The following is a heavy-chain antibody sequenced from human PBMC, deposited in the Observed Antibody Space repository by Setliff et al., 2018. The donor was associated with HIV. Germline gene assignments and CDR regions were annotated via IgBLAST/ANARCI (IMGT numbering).Heavy chain of an antibody. CDR3: ARESYNYGYND. J-gene: IGHJ4*02. Sequence: PGGSLRLSCAASGFTFRNYKFNWVRQAPGRGLEWVSSISIGSGGAIDYADSVQGRFTISRDNSKNSLYLQMNSLRAEDTAVYYCARESYNYGYNDWGQGTLVTVSS. V-gene: IGHV3-48*03. D-gene: IGHD5-18*01. CDR2: ISIGSGGAI. CDR1: GFTFRNYK.